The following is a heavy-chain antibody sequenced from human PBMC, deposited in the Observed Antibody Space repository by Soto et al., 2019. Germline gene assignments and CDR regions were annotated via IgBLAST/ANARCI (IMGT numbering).Heavy chain of an antibody. CDR1: GGSISSSNW. CDR2: IYHSGST. D-gene: IGHD3-10*02. J-gene: IGHJ6*02. Sequence: QVQLQESGPGLVKPSGTLSLTCAVSGGSISSSNWWSWVRQPPGKGLEWIGEIYHSGSTNYNPSLKSRVTISVDKSKIQFSLKLSSVTAADTGVYYCASVRGGYYYAMDVWGQGTTVTVSS. CDR3: ASVRGGYYYAMDV. V-gene: IGHV4-4*02.